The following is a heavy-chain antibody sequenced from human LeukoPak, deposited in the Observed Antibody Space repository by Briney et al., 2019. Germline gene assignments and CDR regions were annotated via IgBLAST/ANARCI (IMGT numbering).Heavy chain of an antibody. J-gene: IGHJ4*02. Sequence: PGGSLRLSCAASGFTFSSYAMSWVRQAPGKGLEWVSAISGSGGSTYCADSVKGRFTISRDNSKNTLYLQMNSLRAEDTAVYYCAKGEPSSGWYELYDYWGQGTLVTVSS. V-gene: IGHV3-23*01. D-gene: IGHD6-19*01. CDR3: AKGEPSSGWYELYDY. CDR1: GFTFSSYA. CDR2: ISGSGGST.